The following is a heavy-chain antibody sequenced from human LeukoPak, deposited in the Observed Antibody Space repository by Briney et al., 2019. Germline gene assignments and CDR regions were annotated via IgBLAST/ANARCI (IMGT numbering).Heavy chain of an antibody. Sequence: KPSETLSLTCTVSGDSITRTTSYWGWIRQPPGKGLEWIGTVYYTGTTYNNPSLKSRITISVGTSKNQFSLKLSSVTAADTAVYYCTRLDDYNSGWWTIDYWGQGTLVTVS. CDR3: TRLDDYNSGWWTIDY. CDR1: GDSITRTTSY. D-gene: IGHD6-19*01. V-gene: IGHV4-39*01. CDR2: VYYTGTT. J-gene: IGHJ4*02.